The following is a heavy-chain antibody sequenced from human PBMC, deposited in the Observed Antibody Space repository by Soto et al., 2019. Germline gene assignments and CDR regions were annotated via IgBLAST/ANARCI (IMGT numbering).Heavy chain of an antibody. CDR3: ARSHSAYYYYGMDA. V-gene: IGHV1-2*02. CDR1: RYTFTGYY. J-gene: IGHJ6*02. Sequence: VQSGTEMKTPGASVKVTCKTSRYTFTGYYMHWVRQAPGRGLEWMGWIDPDSGDTNYVQQFQGRVTMTRDTSSATAYLEVSGLRRDDTAIYYCARSHSAYYYYGMDAWGQGTAVSVSS. CDR2: IDPDSGDT.